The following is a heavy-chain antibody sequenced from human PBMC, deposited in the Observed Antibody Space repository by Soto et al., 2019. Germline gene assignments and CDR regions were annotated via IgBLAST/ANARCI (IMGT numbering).Heavy chain of an antibody. V-gene: IGHV4-4*02. CDR2: IYHSGST. CDR3: ARASGASFPHRPFDY. CDR1: GGSISSSNW. Sequence: QVQLQESGPGLVKPSGTLSLTCAVSGGSISSSNWWSWVRQPPGKGLEWIGEIYHSGSTNYNPSLKSRVTISVDKSKNQFSLKLSSVTAADTAVYDCARASGASFPHRPFDYWGQGTLVTVSS. D-gene: IGHD3-16*02. J-gene: IGHJ4*02.